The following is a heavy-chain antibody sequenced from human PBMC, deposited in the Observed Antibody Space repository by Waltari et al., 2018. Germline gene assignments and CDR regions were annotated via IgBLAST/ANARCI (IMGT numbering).Heavy chain of an antibody. J-gene: IGHJ3*02. CDR1: GFTFSSYA. Sequence: EVQLLESGGGLVPPGGSLRLSCAASGFTFSSYAMSWVRQAPGKGLEWVSVIYSGGSTYYADSVKGRFTISRDNSKNTLYLQMNSLRAEDTAVYYCARSPLTDAFDIWGQGTMVTVSS. V-gene: IGHV3-23*03. CDR3: ARSPLTDAFDI. CDR2: IYSGGST.